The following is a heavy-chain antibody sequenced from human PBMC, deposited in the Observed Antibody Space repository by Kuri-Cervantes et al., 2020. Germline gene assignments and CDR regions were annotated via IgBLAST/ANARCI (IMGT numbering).Heavy chain of an antibody. CDR3: ASSTSLHGNVDY. J-gene: IGHJ4*02. D-gene: IGHD5-24*01. CDR2: INPNSGGT. Sequence: ASVKVSCKASGYTFTDYYMHWVRQAPGQGLEWMGWINPNSGGTNYAQKFQGRVTLTSDRSSNTVAMELRSLRSDDTAVYYCASSTSLHGNVDYWGQGTLVTVSS. V-gene: IGHV1-2*02. CDR1: GYTFTDYY.